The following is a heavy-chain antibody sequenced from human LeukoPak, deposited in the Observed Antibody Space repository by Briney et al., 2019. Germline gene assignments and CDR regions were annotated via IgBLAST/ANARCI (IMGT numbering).Heavy chain of an antibody. CDR3: AISYQPLLYYDY. CDR2: IRYDGSNK. CDR1: GSTFSSYG. J-gene: IGHJ4*02. D-gene: IGHD2-2*01. V-gene: IGHV3-30*02. Sequence: GGSLRLSCAASGSTFSSYGMHWVRQAPGKGLEWVAFIRYDGSNKYYADSVKGRFTISRDNSKNTLYLQMNSLRAEDTAVYYCAISYQPLLYYDYWGQGTLVTVSS.